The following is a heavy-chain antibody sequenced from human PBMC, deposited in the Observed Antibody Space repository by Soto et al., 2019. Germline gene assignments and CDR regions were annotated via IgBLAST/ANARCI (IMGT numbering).Heavy chain of an antibody. Sequence: QVQLQESGPGLVKPSETLSLTCTVSGGSISSYYWSWIRQPPGKGLEWIGYIYYSGSTNYNPSLKSRVTISVDTSKNQFSLKLSSVTAADTAVYYCATSHGDYALDYWGQGTLVTVSS. V-gene: IGHV4-59*01. CDR3: ATSHGDYALDY. J-gene: IGHJ4*02. CDR2: IYYSGST. D-gene: IGHD4-17*01. CDR1: GGSISSYY.